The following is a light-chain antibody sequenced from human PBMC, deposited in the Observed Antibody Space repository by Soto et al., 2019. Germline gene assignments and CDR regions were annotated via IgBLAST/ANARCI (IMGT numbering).Light chain of an antibody. V-gene: IGLV2-11*01. CDR2: DVF. J-gene: IGLJ2*01. Sequence: QSALTQPRSVSGSPGQSVTISCTGSNSNVGGQNYVSWYQQHPGQAPKLLIYDVFKRPSGVPSRFSASISGNTASLTIAGLQADDEADYYGCSYTGSLVVFGGGTKLTLL. CDR1: NSNVGGQNY. CDR3: CSYTGSLVV.